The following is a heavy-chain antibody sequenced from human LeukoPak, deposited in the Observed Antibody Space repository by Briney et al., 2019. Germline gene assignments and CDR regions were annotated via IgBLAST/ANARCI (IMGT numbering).Heavy chain of an antibody. D-gene: IGHD3-10*01. V-gene: IGHV3-9*01. CDR2: ISWNSGSI. CDR3: AIDGSGDYDY. CDR1: GFTFDDYA. Sequence: PGGSLRLSCAASGFTFDDYAMHWVRQAPGKGLEWVSGISWNSGSIGYADSVKGRFTISRDNAKNSLYLQMNSLRAEDTALYYCAIDGSGDYDYWGQGTLVTVSS. J-gene: IGHJ4*02.